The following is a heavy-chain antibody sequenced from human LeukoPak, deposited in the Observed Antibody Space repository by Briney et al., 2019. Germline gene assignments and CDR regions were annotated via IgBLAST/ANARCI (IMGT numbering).Heavy chain of an antibody. J-gene: IGHJ5*02. V-gene: IGHV4-31*03. CDR2: IYYTGSS. CDR3: ARENYCTNGVCWAFDP. CDR1: GGSISSGGYY. Sequence: PSQTLSLTCTVSGGSISSGGYYWSWIRQHPGKGLEWMGNIYYTGSSSYNSSLTSRVTISVDTSKNQFSLQLSSVTAADTAVYYCARENYCTNGVCWAFDPWGQGTLVTVSS. D-gene: IGHD2-8*01.